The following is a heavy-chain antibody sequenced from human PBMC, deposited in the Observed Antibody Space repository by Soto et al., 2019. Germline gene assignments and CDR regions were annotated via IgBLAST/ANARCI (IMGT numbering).Heavy chain of an antibody. D-gene: IGHD6-25*01. J-gene: IGHJ6*02. V-gene: IGHV3-7*01. Sequence: EVQLVESGGGLVQPGGSLRLSCAASGLTFSIYWMSWVRQAPGKGLEWVASIKHDGSDKYYLDSVKGRFTISRDNTRNSLFLQVNSLRAEDTAVYFCARDLHKTYSSVNYYYGLDVWGQGTTVTVSS. CDR3: ARDLHKTYSSVNYYYGLDV. CDR1: GLTFSIYW. CDR2: IKHDGSDK.